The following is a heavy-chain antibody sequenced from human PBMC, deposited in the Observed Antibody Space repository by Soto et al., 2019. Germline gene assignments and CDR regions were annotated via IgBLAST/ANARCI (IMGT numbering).Heavy chain of an antibody. D-gene: IGHD3-16*01. Sequence: SETLSLTCTVSGGSISSGGYYWSWIRQHPGKGLEWIGYIYYSGSTYYNPSLKSRVTISVDTSKNQFSLKLSSVTAADTAVYYCARVLFADHKYDYIWGSYDSDQEFDYWGQGTLVTVSS. CDR2: IYYSGST. CDR3: ARVLFADHKYDYIWGSYDSDQEFDY. CDR1: GGSISSGGYY. J-gene: IGHJ4*02. V-gene: IGHV4-31*03.